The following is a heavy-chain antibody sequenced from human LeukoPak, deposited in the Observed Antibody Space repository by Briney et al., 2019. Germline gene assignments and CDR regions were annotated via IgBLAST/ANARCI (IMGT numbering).Heavy chain of an antibody. D-gene: IGHD3-22*01. CDR1: GFTFSSYG. Sequence: GGSLRLSCAASGFTFSSYGMSWVRQAPGKGLEWVSAISGSGGSTYYADSVKGRFTISRDNSKNTLYLQMNSLRAEDTAVYYCAYYYDSSGYYSGYFQHWGQGTLVTVSS. V-gene: IGHV3-23*01. CDR3: AYYYDSSGYYSGYFQH. CDR2: ISGSGGST. J-gene: IGHJ1*01.